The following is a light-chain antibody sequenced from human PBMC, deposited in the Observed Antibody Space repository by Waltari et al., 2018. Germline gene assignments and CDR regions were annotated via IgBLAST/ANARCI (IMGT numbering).Light chain of an antibody. V-gene: IGKV1-33*01. J-gene: IGKJ5*01. CDR3: QQNDNLLIT. CDR1: QDISNY. Sequence: DIQMTQSTSSLSASVGDTVTITCQASQDISNYLKWCQQKPGRAPNVLIYDASTLETGVPSRFSGSGSGTDFAFTITSLQPEGTAAFYCQQNDNLLITFGQGTRLEIK. CDR2: DAS.